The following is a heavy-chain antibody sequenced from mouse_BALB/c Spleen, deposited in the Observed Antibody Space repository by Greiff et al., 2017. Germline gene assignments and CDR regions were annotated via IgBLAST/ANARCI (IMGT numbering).Heavy chain of an antibody. CDR3: ARWYGSSYAWFAY. D-gene: IGHD1-1*01. CDR2: INPYNDGT. CDR1: GYTFTSYV. J-gene: IGHJ3*01. Sequence: VQLQQSGPELVKPGASVKMSCKASGYTFTSYVMHWVKQKPGQGLEWIGYINPYNDGTKYNEKFKGKATLTSDKSSSTAYMELSSLTSEDSAVYYCARWYGSSYAWFAYWGQGTLVTVSA. V-gene: IGHV1-14*01.